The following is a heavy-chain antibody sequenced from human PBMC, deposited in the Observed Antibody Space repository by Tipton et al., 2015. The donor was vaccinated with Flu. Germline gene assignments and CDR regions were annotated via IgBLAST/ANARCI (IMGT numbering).Heavy chain of an antibody. J-gene: IGHJ4*02. CDR1: GGSISSSSYY. CDR2: IYYSGST. D-gene: IGHD2-15*01. CDR3: ATKEVSYCSGGSCYSYYFDC. V-gene: IGHV4-39*01. Sequence: GLVKPSETLSLTCTVSGGSISSSSYYWGWIRQPPGKGLEWIGSIYYSGSTYYNPSLKSRVTISVDTSKNQFSLKLSSVTAADTAVYYCATKEVSYCSGGSCYSYYFDCWGQGTLVTVSS.